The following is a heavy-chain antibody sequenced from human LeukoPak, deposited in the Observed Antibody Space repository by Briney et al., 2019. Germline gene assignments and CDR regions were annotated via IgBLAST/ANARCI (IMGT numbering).Heavy chain of an antibody. J-gene: IGHJ6*03. CDR2: ISNYNGKT. CDR3: AREKPLCSSTSCYDYYYYYYVDV. CDR1: GYTFTSYG. V-gene: IGHV1-18*01. Sequence: ASVKVSCKASGYTFTSYGISWVRQAPGQGLEWMGWISNYNGKTNYAQKLQGRVTMTTDTSTSTAYMELRSLRSDDTAVYYCAREKPLCSSTSCYDYYYYYYVDVWGKGTTVTVSS. D-gene: IGHD2-2*01.